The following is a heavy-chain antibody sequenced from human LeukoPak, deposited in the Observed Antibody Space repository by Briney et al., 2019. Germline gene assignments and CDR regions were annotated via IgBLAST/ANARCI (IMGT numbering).Heavy chain of an antibody. CDR3: ARARRNRYYYYYMDV. CDR1: GYTFTGYY. V-gene: IGHV1-2*06. Sequence: ASVKVSCKASGYTFTGYYMHWVRQAPGQGLEWMGRINPNSGGTNYAQKFQGRVTMTRDTSISTAYMELSRLRSDDTAVYYCARARRNRYYYYYMDVWGKGTTVTVSS. J-gene: IGHJ6*03. CDR2: INPNSGGT. D-gene: IGHD1-14*01.